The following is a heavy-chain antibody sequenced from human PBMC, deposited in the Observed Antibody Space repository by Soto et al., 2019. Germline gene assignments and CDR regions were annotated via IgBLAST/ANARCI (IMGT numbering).Heavy chain of an antibody. Sequence: ASVKVSCKASGGTFSSYAISWVRQAPGQGLEWMGGIIPIFGTANYAQKFQGRVTITADESTSTAYMELSSLRSEDTAVYYCARRYYDFWSGYYGVSYGMDVWGQGTTVTVSS. CDR3: ARRYYDFWSGYYGVSYGMDV. D-gene: IGHD3-3*01. CDR1: GGTFSSYA. V-gene: IGHV1-69*13. CDR2: IIPIFGTA. J-gene: IGHJ6*02.